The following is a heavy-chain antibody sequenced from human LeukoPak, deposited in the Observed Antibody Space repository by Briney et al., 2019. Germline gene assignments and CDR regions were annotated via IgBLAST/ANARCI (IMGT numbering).Heavy chain of an antibody. D-gene: IGHD6-19*01. CDR2: ISAYNGNT. J-gene: IGHJ6*02. Sequence: ASVEVSCKASGYTFTSYGISWVRQAPGQGLEWMGWISAYNGNTNYAQKLQGRVTMTTDTSTSTAYMELRSLRSDDTAVYYCARDLPAGTYYYYGMDVWGQGTTVTVSS. CDR1: GYTFTSYG. CDR3: ARDLPAGTYYYYGMDV. V-gene: IGHV1-18*01.